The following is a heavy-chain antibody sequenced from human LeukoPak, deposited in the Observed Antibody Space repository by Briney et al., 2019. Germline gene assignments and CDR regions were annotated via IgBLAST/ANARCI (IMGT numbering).Heavy chain of an antibody. Sequence: SQTLSLTCTVSGASNTNDDYYWSWIPQHPGKGLEWIGYIYFSGSTYYNPTLKSRASVSVDTSKSQFSLRLTSVTAADTAVYYCARRAPFSNWFDPWGQGTLVIVSS. CDR1: GASNTNDDYY. CDR3: ARRAPFSNWFDP. V-gene: IGHV4-31*03. CDR2: IYFSGST. J-gene: IGHJ5*02. D-gene: IGHD2-2*01.